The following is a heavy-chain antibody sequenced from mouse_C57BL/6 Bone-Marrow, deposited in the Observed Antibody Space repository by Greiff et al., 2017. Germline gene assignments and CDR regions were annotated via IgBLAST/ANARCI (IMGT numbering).Heavy chain of an antibody. J-gene: IGHJ3*01. CDR3: ARDLYDYDRFAY. CDR2: ISYDGSN. V-gene: IGHV3-6*01. D-gene: IGHD2-4*01. CDR1: GYSITSGYY. Sequence: EVQRVESGPGLVKPSQSLSLTCSVTGYSITSGYYWNWIRQFPGNKLEWMGYISYDGSNNYNPSLKNRISITRDTSKNQFFLKLNSVTTEDTATYYCARDLYDYDRFAYWGQGTLVTVSA.